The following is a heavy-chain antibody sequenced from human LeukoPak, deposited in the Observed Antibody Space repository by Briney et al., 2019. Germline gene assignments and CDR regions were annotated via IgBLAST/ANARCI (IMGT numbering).Heavy chain of an antibody. CDR2: ISGSGANT. V-gene: IGHV3-23*01. CDR1: GFTFSTDA. D-gene: IGHD3-3*01. Sequence: GESLRLSCAASGFTFSTDAMSWVRQAPGKGLEWVSTISGSGANTYYADSVRGRFTISRDNSKNTLYLHMNSLRAEDTAVYYCARFEAGGIDYWGQGTLVTVSS. CDR3: ARFEAGGIDY. J-gene: IGHJ4*02.